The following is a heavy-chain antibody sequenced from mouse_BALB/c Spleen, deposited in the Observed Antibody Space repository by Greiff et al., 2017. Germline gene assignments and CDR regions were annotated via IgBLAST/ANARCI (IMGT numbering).Heavy chain of an antibody. D-gene: IGHD3-1*01. V-gene: IGHV1S137*01. CDR1: GYTFTDYA. CDR2: ISTYYGDA. Sequence: QVQLQQSGAELVRPGVSVKISCKGSGYTFTDYAMHWVKQSHAKSLEWIGVISTYYGDASYNQKFKGKATMTVDKSSSTAYMELARLTSEDSAIYYCARGSGYYAMDYWGQGTSVTVSS. CDR3: ARGSGYYAMDY. J-gene: IGHJ4*01.